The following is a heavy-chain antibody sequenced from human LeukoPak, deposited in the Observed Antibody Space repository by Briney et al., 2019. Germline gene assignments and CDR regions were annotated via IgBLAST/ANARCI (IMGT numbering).Heavy chain of an antibody. CDR3: ARDFLTGYFDY. D-gene: IGHD3-9*01. Sequence: GGSLRLSCAASGFTFSTYNMNWVRQAPGKGLEWVSYISSSGSTKYYADSVKGRFTISRDNVKNSLFLQMNSLSDEDTAVYYCARDFLTGYFDYWGQGTLATVSS. CDR1: GFTFSTYN. CDR2: ISSSGSTK. V-gene: IGHV3-48*02. J-gene: IGHJ4*02.